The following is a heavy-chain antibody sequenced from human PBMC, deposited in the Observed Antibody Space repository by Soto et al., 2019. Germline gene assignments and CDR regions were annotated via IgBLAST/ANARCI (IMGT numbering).Heavy chain of an antibody. CDR2: INHSGSN. Sequence: SETLSLTCAVYGGSFSGYYWSWIRQPPGKGLEWIGEINHSGSNNYNPSLKSRVTISVDTSKNQFSLKLSAVTAADTAVYYCARGGPYCGGDCYSYNGSDPWGQGTLVTVSS. CDR3: ARGGPYCGGDCYSYNGSDP. J-gene: IGHJ5*02. D-gene: IGHD2-21*02. CDR1: GGSFSGYY. V-gene: IGHV4-34*01.